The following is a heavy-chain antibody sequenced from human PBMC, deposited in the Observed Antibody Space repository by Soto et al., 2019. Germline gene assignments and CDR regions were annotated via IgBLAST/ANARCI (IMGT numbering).Heavy chain of an antibody. CDR2: IKGDGSEE. Sequence: EVQLVESGGVLVQPGGSLKVSCAASGFTFSSAWMNWFRQAPGKGLEWVANIKGDGSEEYYVDSVRGRFTISIDNANSSLSLQMNSLRAEDTAVYYCAAGFPPDYWGQGTLVTVSS. CDR3: AAGFPPDY. J-gene: IGHJ4*02. D-gene: IGHD3-10*01. V-gene: IGHV3-7*01. CDR1: GFTFSSAW.